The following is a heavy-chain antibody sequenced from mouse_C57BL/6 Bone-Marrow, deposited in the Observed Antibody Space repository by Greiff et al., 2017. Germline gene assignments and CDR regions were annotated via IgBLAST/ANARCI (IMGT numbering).Heavy chain of an antibody. CDR2: IDPEDGET. J-gene: IGHJ4*01. CDR3: AFYYYGSSPCAMDY. V-gene: IGHV14-2*01. CDR1: GFNIKDYY. Sequence: EVKVEESGAELVKPGASVKLSCTASGFNIKDYYMHWVKQRTEQGLEWIGRIDPEDGETKYAPKFQGKATITADTSSNTAYLQLSSLTSEDTAVYYCAFYYYGSSPCAMDYWGQGTSVTVSS. D-gene: IGHD1-1*01.